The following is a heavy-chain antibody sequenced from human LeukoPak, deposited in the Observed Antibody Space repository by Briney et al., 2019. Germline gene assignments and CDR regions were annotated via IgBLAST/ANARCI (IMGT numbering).Heavy chain of an antibody. CDR1: GFTVSSNY. CDR2: IYSGGST. J-gene: IGHJ4*02. D-gene: IGHD1-26*01. Sequence: GGSLRLSCAASGFTVSSNYMSWVRQAPGKGLEWVSVIYSGGSTYYADSVKGRFTISRDNAKNTLYLQMNSLSAEDPAVYYCAKEGGSSPRSFGYWGQGTPVTVSS. V-gene: IGHV3-66*01. CDR3: AKEGGSSPRSFGY.